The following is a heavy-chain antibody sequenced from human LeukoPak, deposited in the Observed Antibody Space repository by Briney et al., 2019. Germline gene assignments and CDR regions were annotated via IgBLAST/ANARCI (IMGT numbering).Heavy chain of an antibody. Sequence: SETLSLTCTVSGGSVSSNSYYWRWIRQPPGKGLEWIGYIYYSGSTNYNPSLKSRVTISLDTSKNQFSLKLSSVTAADTAVYYCARVESFKWFDPWGQGTLVTVSS. D-gene: IGHD1-26*01. CDR2: IYYSGST. V-gene: IGHV4-61*01. CDR1: GGSVSSNSYY. CDR3: ARVESFKWFDP. J-gene: IGHJ5*02.